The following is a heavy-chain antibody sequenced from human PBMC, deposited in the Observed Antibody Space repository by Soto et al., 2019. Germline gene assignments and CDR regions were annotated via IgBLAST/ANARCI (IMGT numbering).Heavy chain of an antibody. D-gene: IGHD6-25*01. J-gene: IGHJ4*02. CDR3: ARGAANFCDY. Sequence: DSVKGRFTISRDNSKNTLYLQMNSLRAEDTAVYYCARGAANFCDYWGQGTLVTVSS. V-gene: IGHV3-30*01.